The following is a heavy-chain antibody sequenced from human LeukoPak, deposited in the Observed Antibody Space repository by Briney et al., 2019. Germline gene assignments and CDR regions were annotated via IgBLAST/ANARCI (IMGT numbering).Heavy chain of an antibody. Sequence: ARSLILSCAASGFTFSRYPIHWVRQAPGKGREWWAAISYDESNKYYSESVMGRFTISRDNSKNTLYLQLNSLRAEDTAVYYCARDEGYCSRTSCYGGSKGMDVWGQGTPVIVSS. J-gene: IGHJ6*02. CDR2: ISYDESNK. V-gene: IGHV3-30-3*01. CDR3: ARDEGYCSRTSCYGGSKGMDV. CDR1: GFTFSRYP. D-gene: IGHD2-2*01.